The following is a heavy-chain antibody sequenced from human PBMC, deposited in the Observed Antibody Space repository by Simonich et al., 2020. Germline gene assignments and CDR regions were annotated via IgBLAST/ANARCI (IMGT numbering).Heavy chain of an antibody. Sequence: QVQLVQSGAEVKKPGASVKVSCKASGYTFTSYGISWVRQAPGQGLEWMGWTRAKNGNTNYDKKLQGRVTMTTDTSTSTAYMELRSLRSDDTAVYYCARSTTGTTAFDIWGQGTMVTVSS. CDR1: GYTFTSYG. V-gene: IGHV1-18*01. J-gene: IGHJ3*02. CDR3: ARSTTGTTAFDI. D-gene: IGHD1-1*01. CDR2: TRAKNGNT.